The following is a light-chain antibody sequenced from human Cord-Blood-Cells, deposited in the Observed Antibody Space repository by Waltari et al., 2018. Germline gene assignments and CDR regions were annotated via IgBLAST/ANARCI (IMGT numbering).Light chain of an antibody. V-gene: IGLV2-14*03. CDR2: DVS. J-gene: IGLJ3*02. Sequence: QSALTQPASVSGSPGQSITISCTGTSSDVVGSNYVSWYQQHPGKAPKLMIYDVSNRPSGVSNRFSASKSGNTASLTISGLQAEDEADYYCSSYTSSSTWVFGGGTKLTVL. CDR3: SSYTSSSTWV. CDR1: SSDVVGSNY.